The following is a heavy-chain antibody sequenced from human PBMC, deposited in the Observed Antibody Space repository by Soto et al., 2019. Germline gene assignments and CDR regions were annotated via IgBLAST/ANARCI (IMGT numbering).Heavy chain of an antibody. CDR3: FYYTDGWYLGGAP. V-gene: IGHV4-39*01. CDR1: GGSINTRGYF. J-gene: IGHJ5*02. D-gene: IGHD6-19*01. CDR2: ISHSGTP. Sequence: QLQLQESGPGLVKPSETLSLTCSVSGGSINTRGYFWGWFRQPPGKGLEWIGHISHSGTPGYNPSLKGPLLASADAARSQFFLEMTSVTASDTGLYYCFYYTDGWYLGGAPWGQGTMVIVSS.